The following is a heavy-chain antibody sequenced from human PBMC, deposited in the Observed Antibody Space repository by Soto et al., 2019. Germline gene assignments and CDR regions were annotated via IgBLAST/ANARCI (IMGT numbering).Heavy chain of an antibody. CDR2: IIPIFGTA. J-gene: IGHJ4*02. Sequence: ASVKVSCKASGGTFSSYAISWVRQAPGQGLGWMGGIIPIFGTANYAQKFQGRVTITADESTSTAYMELSSLRSEDTAVYYCARDDRRSSATAYWGQGTLVTVSS. CDR3: ARDDRRSSATAY. V-gene: IGHV1-69*13. D-gene: IGHD2-15*01. CDR1: GGTFSSYA.